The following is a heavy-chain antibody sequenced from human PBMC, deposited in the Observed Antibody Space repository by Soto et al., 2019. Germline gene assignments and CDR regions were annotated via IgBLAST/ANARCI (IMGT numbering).Heavy chain of an antibody. CDR1: GFTFSSYG. CDR2: IWYDGSNK. Sequence: GGSLRLSCAASGFTFSSYGMHWVRQAPGKGLEWVAVIWYDGSNKYYADSVKGRFTISRDNSKNTLYLQMNSLRAEDTAVYYWARGPMAEYYFDYWGQGTLVTVSS. D-gene: IGHD3-10*01. V-gene: IGHV3-33*01. CDR3: ARGPMAEYYFDY. J-gene: IGHJ4*02.